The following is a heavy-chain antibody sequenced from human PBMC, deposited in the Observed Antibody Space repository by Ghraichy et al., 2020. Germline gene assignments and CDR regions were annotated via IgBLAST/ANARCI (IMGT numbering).Heavy chain of an antibody. D-gene: IGHD3-3*01. Sequence: SETLSLTCVVSGHSISTSGYYWGWIRQPPGKGLEWIATIFHDGRTYYNPSLRRRVSMSVETTKNQFSLKATSVTAAATAVYYCVRKPDFDVQTSDYWGQGTLVTVSS. J-gene: IGHJ4*02. V-gene: IGHV4-38-2*01. CDR3: VRKPDFDVQTSDY. CDR2: IFHDGRT. CDR1: GHSISTSGYY.